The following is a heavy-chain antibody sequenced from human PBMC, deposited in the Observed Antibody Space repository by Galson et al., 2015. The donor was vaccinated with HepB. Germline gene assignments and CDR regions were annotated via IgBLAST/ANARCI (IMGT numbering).Heavy chain of an antibody. Sequence: QSGAEVKKPGASVKVSCKAFGYTFTSFGISWVRQAPGQGPEWMGWISAYNGDKKYAQKAQGRVIMTTDTSTNTAYMELRSLRSDDTAVYYCTRDLGLAPGSFFDFWGQGALVTVSS. CDR3: TRDLGLAPGSFFDF. V-gene: IGHV1-18*04. CDR2: ISAYNGDK. CDR1: GYTFTSFG. J-gene: IGHJ4*02. D-gene: IGHD3-16*01.